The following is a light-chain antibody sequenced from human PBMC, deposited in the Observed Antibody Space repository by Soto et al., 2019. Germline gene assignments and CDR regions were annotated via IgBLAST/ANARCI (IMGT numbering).Light chain of an antibody. CDR3: CSYAGSSTHYV. CDR1: SSDVGSYNL. CDR2: EVS. J-gene: IGLJ1*01. V-gene: IGLV2-23*02. Sequence: QSALTQPASVSGSPGQSITISCTGTSSDVGSYNLVSWYQQHPGKAPKLMIYEVSKRPSGVSNRFSGSKSGNTASLTISGLQAEDEADYYWCSYAGSSTHYVFGTGTKVTVL.